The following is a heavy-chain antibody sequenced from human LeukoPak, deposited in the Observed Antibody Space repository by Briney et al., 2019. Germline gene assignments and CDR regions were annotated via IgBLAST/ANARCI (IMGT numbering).Heavy chain of an antibody. CDR2: IYYSGST. CDR3: CFSGGSYYGADYYYYYYMDV. V-gene: IGHV4-59*12. Sequence: SETLSLTCTVSGGSISSYYWSWIRQPPGKGLEWIGYIYYSGSTNYNPSLKSRVTISVDTSKNQFSLKLRSVTAADTAVYYCCFSGGSYYGADYYYYYYMDVWGKGTTVTVSS. D-gene: IGHD1-26*01. CDR1: GGSISSYY. J-gene: IGHJ6*03.